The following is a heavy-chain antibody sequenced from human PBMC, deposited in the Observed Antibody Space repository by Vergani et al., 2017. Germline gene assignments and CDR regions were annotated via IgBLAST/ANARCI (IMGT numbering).Heavy chain of an antibody. CDR3: ARSAADYYYYYGMDV. V-gene: IGHV4-39*07. J-gene: IGHJ6*02. Sequence: QLQLQESGPGLVKPSETLSLTCTVSGGSISSSSYYWGWIRQPPGKGLEWIGEINHSGSTNYNPSLKSRVTISVDTSKNQFSLKLSSVTAEDTAVYYCARSAADYYYYYGMDVWGQGTTVTVSS. CDR2: INHSGST. CDR1: GGSISSSSYY. D-gene: IGHD2-15*01.